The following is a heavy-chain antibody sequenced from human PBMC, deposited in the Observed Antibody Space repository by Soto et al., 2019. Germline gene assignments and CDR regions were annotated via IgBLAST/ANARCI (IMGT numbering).Heavy chain of an antibody. D-gene: IGHD3-22*01. CDR1: GFTFEDSP. V-gene: IGHV3-20*04. CDR2: INWNGDNT. Sequence: GGSLSLSCASTGFTFEDSPVTGSRQAPGKGLEWVSGINWNGDNTGYAESGKGRFTISRDNAKNSLYLQMNSLRAEETALYYCARDPIYDSSGYLLDYWGQGTPVTVSS. CDR3: ARDPIYDSSGYLLDY. J-gene: IGHJ4*02.